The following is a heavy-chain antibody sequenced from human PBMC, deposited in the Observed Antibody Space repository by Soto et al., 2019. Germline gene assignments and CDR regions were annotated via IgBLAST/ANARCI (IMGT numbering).Heavy chain of an antibody. CDR1: GGSISSAGSY. CDR2: IYYSGST. D-gene: IGHD2-2*01. J-gene: IGHJ5*02. V-gene: IGHV4-31*03. CDR3: ARAALGSSTSWRNWFDP. Sequence: QVQLQESGPGLVKPSQILSLTCSVSGGSISSAGSYWSWIRQHPGEGMEWIGHIYYSGSTFYSPSLKSRVPMAVATSRTQFSLRLRSVTAADTAVYYCARAALGSSTSWRNWFDPWGQGTLVTVSS.